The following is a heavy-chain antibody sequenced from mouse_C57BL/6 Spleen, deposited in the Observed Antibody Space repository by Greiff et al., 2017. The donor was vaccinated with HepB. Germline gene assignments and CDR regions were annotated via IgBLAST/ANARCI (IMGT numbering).Heavy chain of an antibody. Sequence: VQLQQPGAELVKPGASVKVSCKASGYTFTSYWMHWVKQRPGQGLEWIGRIHPSDSDTNYNQKFKGKSTLTVDKSSSTAYMQLSSLTSEDSAVYYCAIRPFYSNFHFDYWGQGTTLTVSS. J-gene: IGHJ2*01. CDR2: IHPSDSDT. V-gene: IGHV1-74*01. CDR3: AIRPFYSNFHFDY. CDR1: GYTFTSYW. D-gene: IGHD2-5*01.